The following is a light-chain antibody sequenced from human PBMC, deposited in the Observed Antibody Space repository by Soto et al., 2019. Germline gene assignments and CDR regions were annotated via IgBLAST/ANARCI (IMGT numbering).Light chain of an antibody. J-gene: IGKJ1*01. CDR2: DAS. V-gene: IGKV1-5*01. CDR1: QSISSW. CDR3: QQYNSYWT. Sequence: DIQMTQSPSTLSASVGDRVTITCRASQSISSWLAWYQQKPGKAPKLLIYDASSLESGVPSRFSGSGSGTESTLTISSLQPDEFVTYYCQQYNSYWTFGQGPKVDIK.